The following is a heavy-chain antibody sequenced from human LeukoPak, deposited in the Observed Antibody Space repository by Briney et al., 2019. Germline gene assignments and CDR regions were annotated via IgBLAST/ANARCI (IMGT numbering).Heavy chain of an antibody. D-gene: IGHD3-10*01. CDR1: RFTFSNYA. CDR2: ISYDGSNK. J-gene: IGHJ4*02. Sequence: GGSLRLSCAASRFTFSNYAMHWVRQAPGKGLEWVAVISYDGSNKYYADSVKGRFTISRDNSKNTLYLQMNSLRAEDTAVYYCARDYYGSGSSYSLRYWGQGTLVTVSS. V-gene: IGHV3-30-3*01. CDR3: ARDYYGSGSSYSLRY.